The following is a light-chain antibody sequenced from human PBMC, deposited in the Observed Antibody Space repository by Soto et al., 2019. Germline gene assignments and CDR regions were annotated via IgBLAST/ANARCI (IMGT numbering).Light chain of an antibody. J-gene: IGLJ2*01. Sequence: QSALTQPASVSGSPGQLITISCAGTSADIGAFNYVSWYQHHPGKAPQLLIYDVSDRPSGVSARFSASKSANTASLTISGLQADDEADYYCSSYSTSSALVFGGGTKLTVL. CDR3: SSYSTSSALV. CDR2: DVS. V-gene: IGLV2-14*03. CDR1: SADIGAFNY.